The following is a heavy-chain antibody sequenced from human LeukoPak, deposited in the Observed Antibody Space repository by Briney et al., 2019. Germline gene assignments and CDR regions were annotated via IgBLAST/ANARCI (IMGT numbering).Heavy chain of an antibody. J-gene: IGHJ4*02. CDR3: ARHRRDQELELFDY. Sequence: PSETLSITCTVSGGSISSSNYYWGWIRQPPGKGLEWIGSINHSGSTHQNPPLKSRVTISVDTSKNQFSLSLSSVTAADTAVYYCARHRRDQELELFDYWGQGTLVTVSS. CDR2: INHSGST. CDR1: GGSISSSNYY. D-gene: IGHD6-13*01. V-gene: IGHV4-39*01.